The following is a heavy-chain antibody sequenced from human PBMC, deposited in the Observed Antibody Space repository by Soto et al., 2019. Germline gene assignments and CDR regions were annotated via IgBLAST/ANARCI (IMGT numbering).Heavy chain of an antibody. CDR1: GGSISGYS. CDR2: IYKSGST. D-gene: IGHD2-2*01. Sequence: SETLSLTCTVSGGSISGYSWTWIRQPPGRGLEWIGNIYKSGSTNYNPTLKSRVTIAVDTSKSQLYLKLTSVTAADTAVYYCARGKPNCSSSSCYFDYWGQGALVTVSS. CDR3: ARGKPNCSSSSCYFDY. V-gene: IGHV4-59*01. J-gene: IGHJ4*02.